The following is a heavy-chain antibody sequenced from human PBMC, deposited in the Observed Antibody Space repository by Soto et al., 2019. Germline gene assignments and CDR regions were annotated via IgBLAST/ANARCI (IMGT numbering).Heavy chain of an antibody. V-gene: IGHV1-18*01. D-gene: IGHD5-12*01. J-gene: IGHJ6*02. CDR3: ARVPGDMVAILYIYPLDGREPLSDVDV. CDR2: ISAYNGNT. Sequence: ASVKVSCKASGYTFTSYGISWVRQAPGQGLEWMGWISAYNGNTNYAQKLQGRVTVTTDTSTSTAYMELRSLRSDDTAVYYCARVPGDMVAILYIYPLDGREPLSDVDVWGQGTTVTVSS. CDR1: GYTFTSYG.